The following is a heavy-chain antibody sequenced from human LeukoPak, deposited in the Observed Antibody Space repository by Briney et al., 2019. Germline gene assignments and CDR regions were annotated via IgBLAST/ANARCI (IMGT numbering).Heavy chain of an antibody. CDR1: GGSFRGYY. Sequence: SETLSLTCAVYGGSFRGYYWSWIRQPPGKGLEWIGEINHSGSTNYNPSLKSRVTISVDTSKNQFSLKLSSVTAADTAVYYCARGTMTTVTYYFDYWGQGTLVTVSS. CDR2: INHSGST. J-gene: IGHJ4*02. V-gene: IGHV4-34*01. CDR3: ARGTMTTVTYYFDY. D-gene: IGHD4-17*01.